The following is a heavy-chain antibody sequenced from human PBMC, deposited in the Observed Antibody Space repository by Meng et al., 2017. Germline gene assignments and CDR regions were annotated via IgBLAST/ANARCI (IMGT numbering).Heavy chain of an antibody. D-gene: IGHD3-10*01. V-gene: IGHV3-33*01. CDR3: ARVFTMVRGGDVAFDI. CDR2: IWYDGSNK. CDR1: GFTFSSYG. Sequence: SLKISCAASGFTFSSYGMHWVRQAPGKGLEWVPVIWYDGSNKYSADSVKGRFTITRDNSKTTLYLQMNSLRAEDTAVYYCARVFTMVRGGDVAFDIWGQGTMVTVSS. J-gene: IGHJ3*02.